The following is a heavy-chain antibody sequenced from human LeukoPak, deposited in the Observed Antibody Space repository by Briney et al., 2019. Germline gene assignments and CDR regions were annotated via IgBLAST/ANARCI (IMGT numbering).Heavy chain of an antibody. CDR3: TRDEVGYSYGFDY. D-gene: IGHD5-18*01. Sequence: GGSLRLSCTASGFTFGDYAMSWFRQAPGKGLEWVGFIRSKAYGGTTEYAASVKGRFTISRGDSKSIAYLQMNSLKTEDTAVYYCTRDEVGYSYGFDYWGQGTLVTVSS. V-gene: IGHV3-49*03. CDR1: GFTFGDYA. J-gene: IGHJ4*02. CDR2: IRSKAYGGTT.